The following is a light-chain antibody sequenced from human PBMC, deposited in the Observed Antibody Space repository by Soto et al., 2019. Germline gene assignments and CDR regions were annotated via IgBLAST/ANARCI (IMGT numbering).Light chain of an antibody. V-gene: IGKV3-15*01. CDR1: QSVNSN. Sequence: EILMTQSPATLSVSPGERATLSCRASQSVNSNLAWYQQRPGQAPRLLIYGASYRATGIPARFSGSGSGTDFTLTISSLQSEEFAFYYCQQYNNWPPLYTFGQGTKLEIK. J-gene: IGKJ2*01. CDR3: QQYNNWPPLYT. CDR2: GAS.